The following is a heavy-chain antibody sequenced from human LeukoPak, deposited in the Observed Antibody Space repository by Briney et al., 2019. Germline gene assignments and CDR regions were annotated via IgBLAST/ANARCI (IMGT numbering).Heavy chain of an antibody. Sequence: GGSLRLSCTASGFTFGDYAMSWVRQAPGKGLEWVGFIRSKAYGGTTEYAASVKGRFTISRDDSKSIAYLQMNSLKTEDTAVYHCTRCEDVVVTAWFDYWGQGTLVTVSS. CDR2: IRSKAYGGTT. CDR1: GFTFGDYA. D-gene: IGHD2-21*02. J-gene: IGHJ4*02. V-gene: IGHV3-49*04. CDR3: TRCEDVVVTAWFDY.